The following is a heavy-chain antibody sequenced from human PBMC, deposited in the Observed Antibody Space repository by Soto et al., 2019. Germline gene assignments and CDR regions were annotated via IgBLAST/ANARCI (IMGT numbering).Heavy chain of an antibody. J-gene: IGHJ6*02. Sequence: LGESLKISCKGSGYSFTSYWIGWVRQMPGKGLEWMGIIYPGDSDTRYSPSFQGQVTISADKSISTAYLKWRSLKASDTAMYYCARHQSRADGDNYYYYGMDVWGQGTTVTVSS. CDR2: IYPGDSDT. CDR3: ARHQSRADGDNYYYYGMDV. V-gene: IGHV5-51*01. CDR1: GYSFTSYW. D-gene: IGHD4-17*01.